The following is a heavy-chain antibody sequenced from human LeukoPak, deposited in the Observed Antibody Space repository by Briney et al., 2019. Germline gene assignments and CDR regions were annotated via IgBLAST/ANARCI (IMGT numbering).Heavy chain of an antibody. V-gene: IGHV4-59*11. J-gene: IGHJ3*02. Sequence: SETLSLTCTVSGGSINSHFWSWIRQPPGKGLEWIGYIYYSGSTKCNPSLQSRVTKSVDTSESNFSLKLTSVTAADTAVYYCARLLDNDSSGYPDTFDMWGQGTVVIVSS. CDR3: ARLLDNDSSGYPDTFDM. D-gene: IGHD3-22*01. CDR1: GGSINSHF. CDR2: IYYSGST.